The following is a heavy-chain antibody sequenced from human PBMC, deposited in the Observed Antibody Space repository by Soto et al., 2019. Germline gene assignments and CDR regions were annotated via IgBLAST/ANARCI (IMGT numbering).Heavy chain of an antibody. CDR2: IYYSGST. D-gene: IGHD1-26*01. J-gene: IGHJ5*02. Sequence: SETLSLTCTVSGGSVSSGSYYWSWIRQPPGKGLEWIGYIYYSGSTNYNPSLKSRVTISVDTSKNQFSLKLSSVTAADTAVYYCARWVWELLSVAWFDPWGQGTLVTVSS. CDR3: ARWVWELLSVAWFDP. V-gene: IGHV4-61*01. CDR1: GGSVSSGSYY.